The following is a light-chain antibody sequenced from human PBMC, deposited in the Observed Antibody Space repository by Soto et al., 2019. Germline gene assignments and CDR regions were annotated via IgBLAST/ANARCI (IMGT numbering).Light chain of an antibody. V-gene: IGKV3-20*01. CDR3: QQYCSSSLT. CDR1: QSVSSSY. Sequence: EIVLTQSPGTLSLSPGERATLSCRASQSVSSSYLAWYQQKPGQAPRLLNYGASSSATGIPDRFSGSGSGTDFTLTISRLEPEDFAVYYCQQYCSSSLTFGPGNKVVIK. CDR2: GAS. J-gene: IGKJ1*01.